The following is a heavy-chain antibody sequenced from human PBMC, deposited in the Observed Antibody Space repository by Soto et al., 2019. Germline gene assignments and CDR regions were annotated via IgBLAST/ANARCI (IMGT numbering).Heavy chain of an antibody. Sequence: QVQLQQWGAGLLKPSETLSLTCAVYGGSFSGYYWSWIRQPPGKGLEWIGEINHSGSTNYNPSLXSRVTISVDTXTTAFXXKLSSGTAADTAVYYCASPMAYDSSGRLPGNWFDPWGQGTLVTVSS. CDR2: INHSGST. J-gene: IGHJ5*02. CDR3: ASPMAYDSSGRLPGNWFDP. D-gene: IGHD3-22*01. V-gene: IGHV4-34*01. CDR1: GGSFSGYY.